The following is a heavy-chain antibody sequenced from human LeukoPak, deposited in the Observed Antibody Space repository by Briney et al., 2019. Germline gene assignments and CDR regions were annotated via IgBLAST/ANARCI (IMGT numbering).Heavy chain of an antibody. D-gene: IGHD3-22*01. J-gene: IGHJ4*02. CDR1: GFTFSFYG. V-gene: IGHV3-30*18. CDR2: ISYDGSNR. CDR3: AKDGAHYYDNQRTGNYFDS. Sequence: GGSLRLSCAASGFTFSFYGMHWVRQAPGKGLEWVAIISYDGSNRYFADSVKGRFTISRDNSKNTLYLQMNSLRAEDTAVYYCAKDGAHYYDNQRTGNYFDSWGQGTLVTVSS.